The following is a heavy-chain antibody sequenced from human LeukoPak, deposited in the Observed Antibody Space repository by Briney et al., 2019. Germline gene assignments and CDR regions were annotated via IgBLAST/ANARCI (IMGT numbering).Heavy chain of an antibody. Sequence: PGESLRISCQGSGYSFTSSWISWVRQMPGEGLEWTGRIDPSDSYTNYSPSFQGHVTISADKSISTAYLQWSSLKASDTAMYYCATHGGYGGSWAFDYWGQGTLVTVSS. D-gene: IGHD2-15*01. CDR1: GYSFTSSW. J-gene: IGHJ4*02. V-gene: IGHV5-10-1*01. CDR3: ATHGGYGGSWAFDY. CDR2: IDPSDSYT.